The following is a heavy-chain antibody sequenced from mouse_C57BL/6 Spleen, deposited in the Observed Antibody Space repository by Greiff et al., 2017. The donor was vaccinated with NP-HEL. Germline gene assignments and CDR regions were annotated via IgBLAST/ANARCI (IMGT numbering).Heavy chain of an antibody. Sequence: QVQLKQSGAELVRPGTSVKVSCKASGYAFTNYLIEWVKQRPGQGLEWIGVINPGSGGTNYNEKFKGKATLTADKSSSTAYMQLSSLTSEDSAVYFCATSVVATGGAMDYWGQGTSVTVSS. CDR1: GYAFTNYL. J-gene: IGHJ4*01. CDR2: INPGSGGT. D-gene: IGHD1-1*01. V-gene: IGHV1-54*01. CDR3: ATSVVATGGAMDY.